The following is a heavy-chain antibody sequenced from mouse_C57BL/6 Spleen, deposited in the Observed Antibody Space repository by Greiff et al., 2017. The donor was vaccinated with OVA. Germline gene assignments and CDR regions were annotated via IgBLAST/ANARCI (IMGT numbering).Heavy chain of an antibody. D-gene: IGHD2-5*01. CDR1: GYTFTSYW. V-gene: IGHV1-52*01. CDR2: IDPSDSET. Sequence: VQLQQPGAELVRPGSSVKLSCKASGYTFTSYWMHWVKQRPIQGLEWIGNIDPSDSETHYNQKFKDKATLTVDKSSSTAYMQLSSLTSEDSAVYYCARSTYSNYFDYWGQGTTLTVSS. CDR3: ARSTYSNYFDY. J-gene: IGHJ2*01.